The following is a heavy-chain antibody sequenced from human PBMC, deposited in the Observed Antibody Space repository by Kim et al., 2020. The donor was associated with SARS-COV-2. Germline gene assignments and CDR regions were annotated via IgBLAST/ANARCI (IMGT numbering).Heavy chain of an antibody. CDR2: ISYDGSNK. J-gene: IGHJ6*04. CDR3: AKDLDIVVVVAATRYYYYGRDV. V-gene: IGHV3-30*18. Sequence: GGSLRLSCAASGFTFSSYGMHWVRQAPGKGLEWVAVISYDGSNKYYADSVKGRFTISKENSKNTLYLRMNSLRAEETAVYYSAKDLDIVVVVAATRYYYYGRDVWGEGATVTASS. CDR1: GFTFSSYG. D-gene: IGHD2-15*01.